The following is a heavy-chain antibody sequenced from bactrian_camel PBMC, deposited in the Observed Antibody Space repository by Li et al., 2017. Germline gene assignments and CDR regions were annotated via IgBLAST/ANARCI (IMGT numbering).Heavy chain of an antibody. V-gene: IGHV3S55*01. CDR3: ATTPRGSWYPWSPYDY. CDR1: YTYDGGD. D-gene: IGHD6*01. Sequence: HVQLVESGGGSMQAGGSLRLSCGYTYDGGDMAWFRQAPGMEREGVAAISSAGSADYADSVKGRFTISRDNAKSTLYLQLNSLKTEDTAVYYCATTPRGSWYPWSPYDYWGQGTQVTVS. J-gene: IGHJ4*01. CDR2: ISSAGSA.